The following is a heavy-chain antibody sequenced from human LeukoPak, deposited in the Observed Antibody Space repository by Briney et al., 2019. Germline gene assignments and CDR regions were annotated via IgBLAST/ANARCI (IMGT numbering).Heavy chain of an antibody. V-gene: IGHV3-53*01. CDR2: MYSNEKT. Sequence: PGGSLRLSCAASGFPVSSNFMHWVRQTPGKGPEWVSVMYSNEKTYYADSVKGRFTISRDKSNNTLYLQMDSLRAEDTAVYYCARDKWGLHKAFDVWGQGIVVAVSS. CDR3: ARDKWGLHKAFDV. D-gene: IGHD7-27*01. CDR1: GFPVSSNF. J-gene: IGHJ3*01.